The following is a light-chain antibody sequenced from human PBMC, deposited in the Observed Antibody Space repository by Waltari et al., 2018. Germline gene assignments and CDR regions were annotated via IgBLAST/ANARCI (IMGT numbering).Light chain of an antibody. CDR2: GSS. Sequence: EIVLTQSQGTLSLSSGDRATLSCRASEYVPSGSLARYQHKPGQAPRLLIFGSSRGATGSPDRFKGKGSGTNFNLTISRLEPEDFAVYYCQQYGSLPWTFGQGTKVEIK. CDR1: EYVPSGS. V-gene: IGKV3-20*01. J-gene: IGKJ1*01. CDR3: QQYGSLPWT.